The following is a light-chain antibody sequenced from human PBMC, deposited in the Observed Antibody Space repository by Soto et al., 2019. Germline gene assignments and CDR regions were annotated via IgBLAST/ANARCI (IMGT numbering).Light chain of an antibody. CDR3: QQYYSYPRT. CDR2: AAS. J-gene: IGKJ1*01. Sequence: AILMTQSPSSFSASTGDRVTITCRASQGISSYLAWYQQKPGKAPKLLIYAASTLQSGVPSRFSGSGSGTDFNLTISCLQSEDFATYYCQQYYSYPRTFGQGTKVDIK. CDR1: QGISSY. V-gene: IGKV1-8*01.